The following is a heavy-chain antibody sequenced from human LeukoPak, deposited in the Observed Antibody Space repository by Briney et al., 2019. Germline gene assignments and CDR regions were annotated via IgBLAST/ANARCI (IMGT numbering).Heavy chain of an antibody. V-gene: IGHV3-15*01. D-gene: IGHD3-16*01. CDR1: GFTFSNAW. CDR2: IKSKTDGGTT. Sequence: GGSLRLSCAASGFTFSNAWMSWVRQAPGKGLEWVGRIKSKTDGGTTDYAAPVKGRFTISRDDSKNTLHLQMNSLKTEDTAVYYCTTDGGGFPETYGYWGQGTLVTVSS. J-gene: IGHJ4*02. CDR3: TTDGGGFPETYGY.